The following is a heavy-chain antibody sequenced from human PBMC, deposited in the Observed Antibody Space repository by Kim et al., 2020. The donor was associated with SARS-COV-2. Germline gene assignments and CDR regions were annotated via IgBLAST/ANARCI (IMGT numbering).Heavy chain of an antibody. J-gene: IGHJ5*02. Sequence: SETLSLTCTVSGGSISSSSYYWGWIRQPPGKGLEWIGSIYYSGSTYYNPSLKSRVTISVDTSKNQFSLKLSSVTAADTAVYYCASRDIGNWFDPWGQGTLVTVSS. CDR1: GGSISSSSYY. D-gene: IGHD5-12*01. CDR2: IYYSGST. CDR3: ASRDIGNWFDP. V-gene: IGHV4-39*07.